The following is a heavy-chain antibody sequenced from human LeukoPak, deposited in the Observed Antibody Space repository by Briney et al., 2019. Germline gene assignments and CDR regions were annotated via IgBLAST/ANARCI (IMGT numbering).Heavy chain of an antibody. D-gene: IGHD2-2*01. Sequence: SETLSLTCTVSGGSISSGDYYWSWIRQPPGKGLEWLGYIYYSGSTYYNPSLKSRVTISADTSKNQFSLKLSSVTAADTAVYYCARIKSGLYCSSTSCYRSYAFDIWGQGTMVTVSS. CDR1: GGSISSGDYY. V-gene: IGHV4-30-4*08. CDR3: ARIKSGLYCSSTSCYRSYAFDI. CDR2: IYYSGST. J-gene: IGHJ3*02.